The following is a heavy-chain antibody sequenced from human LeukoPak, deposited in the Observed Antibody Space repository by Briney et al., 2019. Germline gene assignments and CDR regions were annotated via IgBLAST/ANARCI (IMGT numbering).Heavy chain of an antibody. V-gene: IGHV3-7*01. D-gene: IGHD3-22*01. CDR3: ARAIPTYYYDSSGYYYGY. Sequence: GGSLRLSCAASGFTFSSYWMSWVRQAPGKGLEWVANIKQDGSEKYYVDSVKGRFTISRDNAKNSLYLQMNSLRAEDTAVYYCARAIPTYYYDSSGYYYGYWGRGTLVTVSS. CDR1: GFTFSSYW. CDR2: IKQDGSEK. J-gene: IGHJ4*02.